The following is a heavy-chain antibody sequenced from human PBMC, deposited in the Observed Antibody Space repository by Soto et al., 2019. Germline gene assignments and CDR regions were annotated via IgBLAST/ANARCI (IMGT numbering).Heavy chain of an antibody. CDR1: GFSFSNYG. Sequence: GGSLRLSCAASGFSFSNYGMNCVRHAPGKGLEWVSGITKTGRSTFIADSVRGRFTISRDNLKNIMYLQMNSLRVDDTALYYCTKHAEAYDFDFHKWGQGTTLTVSS. V-gene: IGHV3-23*01. CDR3: TKHAEAYDFDFHK. J-gene: IGHJ6*02. D-gene: IGHD3-3*01. CDR2: ITKTGRST.